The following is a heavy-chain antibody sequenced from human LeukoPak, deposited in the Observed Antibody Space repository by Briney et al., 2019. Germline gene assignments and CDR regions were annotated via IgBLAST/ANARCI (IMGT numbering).Heavy chain of an antibody. V-gene: IGHV3-21*01. CDR3: ARDTAGSYYYYYGMDV. J-gene: IGHJ6*02. Sequence: GGSLRLSCAASGFTFSSYSMNWVRRAPGKGLEWVSSISSSSSYIYYADSVKGRFTISRDNAKNSLYLQMNSLRAEDTAVYYCARDTAGSYYYYYGMDVWGQGTTVTVSS. CDR2: ISSSSSYI. CDR1: GFTFSSYS. D-gene: IGHD1-26*01.